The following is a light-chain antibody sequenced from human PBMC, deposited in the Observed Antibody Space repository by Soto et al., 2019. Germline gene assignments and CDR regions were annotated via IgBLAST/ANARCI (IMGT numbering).Light chain of an antibody. CDR3: QQYNSYRRT. Sequence: DIQMTQSPSTLSASVGDRVTITCRASPSISSWLAWYQQKPGKAPKLLIYKASSLESGVPSRFSGSGSGTEFTLTISSLQPDDFATYYCQQYNSYRRTFGQGTNVEIK. CDR1: PSISSW. V-gene: IGKV1-5*03. CDR2: KAS. J-gene: IGKJ1*01.